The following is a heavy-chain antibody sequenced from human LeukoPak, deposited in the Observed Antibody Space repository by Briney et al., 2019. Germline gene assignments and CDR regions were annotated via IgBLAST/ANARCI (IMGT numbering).Heavy chain of an antibody. D-gene: IGHD5-24*01. J-gene: IGHJ4*02. CDR3: ATEEGYNAY. Sequence: PSETLSLTCAVYGGSSSDYYWSWLRQSPGKGLEWIGEIHHSGSTKYNPSLKSRVIISVDVSQSQFSLKLTSVTAADTAVYYCATEEGYNAYWGQGILVTVSS. V-gene: IGHV4-34*01. CDR1: GGSSSDYY. CDR2: IHHSGST.